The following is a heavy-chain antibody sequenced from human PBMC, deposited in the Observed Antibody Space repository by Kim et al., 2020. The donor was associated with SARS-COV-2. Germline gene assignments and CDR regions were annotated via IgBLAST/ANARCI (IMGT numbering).Heavy chain of an antibody. CDR1: GFTFSSYG. D-gene: IGHD6-13*01. J-gene: IGHJ4*02. CDR3: ARAGEGTAAGAMDY. CDR2: IWYDGSNK. V-gene: IGHV3-33*01. Sequence: GGSLRLSCAASGFTFSSYGMHWVRQAPGKGLEWVAVIWYDGSNKYYADSVKGRFTISRDNSKNTLYLQMNSLRAEDTAVYYCARAGEGTAAGAMDYWGQGTLVTVSS.